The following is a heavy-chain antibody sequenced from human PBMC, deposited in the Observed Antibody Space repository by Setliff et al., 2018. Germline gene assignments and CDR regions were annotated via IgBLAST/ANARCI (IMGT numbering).Heavy chain of an antibody. CDR3: AKVENDYGDSYGMDV. CDR2: ISDDGSNE. Sequence: GGSLRLSCAASGFTVSTFSMHWVRQAPVKGLEWVATISDDGSNEFYADSVKGRFTVFRDNSKNTLYLQMNSLRAEDTAVYYCAKVENDYGDSYGMDVWGQGTTVTVSS. J-gene: IGHJ6*02. CDR1: GFTVSTFS. V-gene: IGHV3-30*18. D-gene: IGHD4-17*01.